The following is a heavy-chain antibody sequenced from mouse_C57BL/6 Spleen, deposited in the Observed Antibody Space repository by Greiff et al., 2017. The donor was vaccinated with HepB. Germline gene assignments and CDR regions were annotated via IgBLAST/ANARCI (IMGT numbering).Heavy chain of an antibody. CDR3: ARVYSRGYAMDY. V-gene: IGHV5S21*01. Sequence: EVKLMESGEGLVKPGGSLKLSCAASGFTFSSYAMSWVRQTPEKRLEWVAYISSGGDYIYYADTVKGRFTISRDNARNTLYLQMSSLKSEDTAMYYCARVYSRGYAMDYWGQGTSVTVSS. CDR1: GFTFSSYA. D-gene: IGHD2-1*01. CDR2: ISSGGDYI. J-gene: IGHJ4*01.